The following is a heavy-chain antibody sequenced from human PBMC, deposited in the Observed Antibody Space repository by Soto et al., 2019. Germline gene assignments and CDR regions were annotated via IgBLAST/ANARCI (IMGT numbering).Heavy chain of an antibody. CDR2: ISGSGGNT. CDR1: GFTFSSYA. CDR3: AKAVSFSQFYYFDS. Sequence: PGGSLRLSCAASGFTFSSYAITWVRQAPGKGLGWVSGISGSGGNTYYADSLKGRLTISRDNSKDTLYLQMNSLRVEETAVYACAKAVSFSQFYYFDSWGQGTLVTVSS. V-gene: IGHV3-23*01. D-gene: IGHD3-3*02. J-gene: IGHJ4*02.